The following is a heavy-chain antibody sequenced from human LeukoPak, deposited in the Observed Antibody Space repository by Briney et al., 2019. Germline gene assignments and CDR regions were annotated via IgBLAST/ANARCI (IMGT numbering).Heavy chain of an antibody. Sequence: SETLSLTCAVSGGSISSGGYSWSWIRQPPEKGLEWIGYIYHSGSTYYNPSLKSRVTISVDRSKNQFSLKLSSVTAADTAVYYCARGGDFDYWGQGTLVTVSS. CDR3: ARGGDFDY. CDR2: IYHSGST. CDR1: GGSISSGGYS. V-gene: IGHV4-30-2*01. J-gene: IGHJ4*02.